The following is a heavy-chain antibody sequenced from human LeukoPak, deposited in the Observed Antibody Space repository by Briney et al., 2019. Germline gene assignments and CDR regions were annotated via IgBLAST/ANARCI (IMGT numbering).Heavy chain of an antibody. V-gene: IGHV3-30*18. CDR1: GFTFSSYG. D-gene: IGHD5-12*01. CDR2: ISYDGSNK. Sequence: GGSLRLSCAASGFTFSSYGMHWVRQAPGKGLEWVAVISYDGSNKYYADSVKGRFTISRDNSKNTLYLQMNSLRAEDTAVYYCAKTQDIVATIHLFAFDYWGQGTLVTVSS. J-gene: IGHJ4*02. CDR3: AKTQDIVATIHLFAFDY.